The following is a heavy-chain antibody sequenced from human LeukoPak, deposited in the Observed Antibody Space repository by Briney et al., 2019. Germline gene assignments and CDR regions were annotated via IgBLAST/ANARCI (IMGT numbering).Heavy chain of an antibody. Sequence: GASVKVSCKASGYSFTDSYLHWVRQAPGQGLEWMAWINPYTGATSSAQKFQGRVSLTRDMSINTAYMELNSLRSDDTAVYYCARRSKILLALDFWGQGTLVTVSS. V-gene: IGHV1-2*02. CDR2: INPYTGAT. J-gene: IGHJ4*02. CDR3: ARRSKILLALDF. CDR1: GYSFTDSY. D-gene: IGHD3-10*01.